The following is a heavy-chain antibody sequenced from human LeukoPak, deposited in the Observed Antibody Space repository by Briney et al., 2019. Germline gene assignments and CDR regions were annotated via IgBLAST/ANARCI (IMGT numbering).Heavy chain of an antibody. CDR2: ISSSSSTI. CDR1: GFTFSSYS. D-gene: IGHD3-10*01. Sequence: GGSLRLSCAASGFTFSSYSMNWVRRAPGKGLEWVSYISSSSSTIYYADSVKGRFTISRDNAKNSLYLQMNSLRAEDTAVYYCARGLGSGRHAFDIWGQGTMVTVSS. J-gene: IGHJ3*02. V-gene: IGHV3-48*01. CDR3: ARGLGSGRHAFDI.